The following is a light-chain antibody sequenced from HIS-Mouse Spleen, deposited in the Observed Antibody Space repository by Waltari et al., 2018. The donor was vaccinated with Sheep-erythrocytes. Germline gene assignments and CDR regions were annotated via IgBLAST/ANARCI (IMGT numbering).Light chain of an antibody. CDR3: QQRSNWPPIT. J-gene: IGKJ5*01. V-gene: IGKV3-11*01. CDR2: DAS. Sequence: EIVLTQSPATLSLSPGAIATLSCRASQSVSSYLAWYQQKPGQAPRLLIYDASNRATGIPARFSGSGSGTDFTLTISSLGPEDFAVYYCQQRSNWPPITFGQGTRLEIK. CDR1: QSVSSY.